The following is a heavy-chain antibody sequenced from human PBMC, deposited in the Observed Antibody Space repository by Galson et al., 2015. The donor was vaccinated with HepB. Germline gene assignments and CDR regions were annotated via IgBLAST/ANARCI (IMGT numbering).Heavy chain of an antibody. Sequence: SLRLSCAASGFTFSTSGMNWVRQAPGKGLEWVSYISASGLTISYADSVKGRFTISRDNAKNSLYLQMNSLRDEDTAVYYCAGRPGGRSLRYFDWLEYYFDYWGQGTLVTVSS. CDR3: AGRPGGRSLRYFDWLEYYFDY. V-gene: IGHV3-48*02. J-gene: IGHJ4*02. CDR2: ISASGLTI. CDR1: GFTFSTSG. D-gene: IGHD3-9*01.